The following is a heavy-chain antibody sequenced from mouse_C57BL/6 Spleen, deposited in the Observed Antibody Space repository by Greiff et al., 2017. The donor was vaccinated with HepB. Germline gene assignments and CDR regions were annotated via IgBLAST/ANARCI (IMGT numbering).Heavy chain of an antibody. Sequence: VQLQQSGPELVKPGASVKISCKASGYSFTGYYMNWVKQSPEKSLEWIGEINPSTGGTTYNQKVKAKATLTVDKSSSTAYMQLKSLTSEDSAVYYCARRWGLRQDWYFDVWGTGTTVTVSS. D-gene: IGHD2-4*01. CDR2: INPSTGGT. CDR1: GYSFTGYY. CDR3: ARRWGLRQDWYFDV. J-gene: IGHJ1*03. V-gene: IGHV1-42*01.